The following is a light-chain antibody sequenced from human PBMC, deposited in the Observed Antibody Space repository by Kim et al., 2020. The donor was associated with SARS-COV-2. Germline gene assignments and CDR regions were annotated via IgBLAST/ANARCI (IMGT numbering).Light chain of an antibody. CDR3: MIWPTSDSGV. J-gene: IGLJ3*02. V-gene: IGLV5-37*01. Sequence: CTMPSAINVDHCNIYWYQQKPGSPPRYLLYYYSDSNKGQGSGVPSRFSGSKDASANTGILLISGLQSEDEADYYCMIWPTSDSGVFGGGTQLTVL. CDR2: YYSDSNK. CDR1: SAINVDHCN.